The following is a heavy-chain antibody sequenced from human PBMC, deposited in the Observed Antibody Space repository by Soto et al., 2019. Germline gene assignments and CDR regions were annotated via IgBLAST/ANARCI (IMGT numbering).Heavy chain of an antibody. J-gene: IGHJ6*02. CDR3: AKDFGTSSPGGMDV. CDR1: GFTFSSYG. CDR2: ISYDGSNK. D-gene: IGHD1-1*01. V-gene: IGHV3-30*18. Sequence: PGGSLRLSCAASGFTFSSYGMHWVRQAPGKGLEWVAVISYDGSNKYYADSVKGRFTISRDNSKNTLYLQMNSLRAEDTAVYYCAKDFGTSSPGGMDVWGQGTTVTVSS.